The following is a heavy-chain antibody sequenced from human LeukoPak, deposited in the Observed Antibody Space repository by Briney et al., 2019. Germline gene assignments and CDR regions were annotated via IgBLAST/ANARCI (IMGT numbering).Heavy chain of an antibody. CDR1: GYSISSGYY. J-gene: IGHJ4*02. Sequence: SETLPLTCGVSGYSISSGYYWGWIRQPPGKGLEWIGSIYHSGSTSYNASLKSRVTISVDTSKNQFSLKLTSVTAADTAVYYCAREWGSGSYYNWYNFDFWGQGTLVTVSS. CDR3: AREWGSGSYYNWYNFDF. V-gene: IGHV4-38-2*02. CDR2: IYHSGST. D-gene: IGHD3-10*01.